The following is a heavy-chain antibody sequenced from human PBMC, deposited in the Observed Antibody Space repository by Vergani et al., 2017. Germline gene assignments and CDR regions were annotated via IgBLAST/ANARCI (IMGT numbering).Heavy chain of an antibody. CDR1: GGTFSSYA. Sequence: QVQLVQSGAEVKKPGSSVKVSCKASGGTFSSYAISWVRQAPGQGLEWMGGIIPIFGTANYAQKFQGRVTITADESTSTAYMELSSLRSEDTAVYYCARVRELLLYDEASDAFDIWGQGTTVTVSS. J-gene: IGHJ3*02. CDR3: ARVRELLLYDEASDAFDI. V-gene: IGHV1-69*01. D-gene: IGHD1-26*01. CDR2: IIPIFGTA.